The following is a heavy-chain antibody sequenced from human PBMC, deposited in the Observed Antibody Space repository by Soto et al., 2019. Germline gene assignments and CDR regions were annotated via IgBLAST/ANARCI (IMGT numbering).Heavy chain of an antibody. CDR3: ARGPMATVFDL. CDR2: IIPIFGTT. CDR1: DVTFSSYA. V-gene: IGHV1-69*06. D-gene: IGHD4-4*01. Sequence: QVQLVQSGAEVKKPGSSVRVSCQPSDVTFSSYAISWVRQAPGQGLEWLGTIIPIFGTTNYAQNFQGRGTITADKSTTTVHMDLSSLRSEDTAVYYCARGPMATVFDLWGQGTLVTVSS. J-gene: IGHJ4*02.